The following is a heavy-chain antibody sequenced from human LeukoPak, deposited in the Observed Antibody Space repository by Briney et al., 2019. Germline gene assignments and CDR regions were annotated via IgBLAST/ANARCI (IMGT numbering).Heavy chain of an antibody. CDR2: VKSDGSST. Sequence: GGSLRLSCAASGFTFSSYAMHWVRQAPGKGLVWVSKVKSDGSSTSYADSVKGRFTISRDNARNTLYLQMNSLRAEDTAVYYCAGDSSLNWGQGSLVTVSS. V-gene: IGHV3-74*01. CDR3: AGDSSLN. CDR1: GFTFSSYA. D-gene: IGHD2-21*02. J-gene: IGHJ4*02.